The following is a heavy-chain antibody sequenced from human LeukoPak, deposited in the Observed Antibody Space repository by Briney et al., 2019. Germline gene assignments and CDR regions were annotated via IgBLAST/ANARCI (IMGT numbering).Heavy chain of an antibody. CDR2: IKQDGSLK. CDR3: ARNNGMDV. Sequence: GGSLKLSCAASGFTFSSYWMSWVRQAPGKGLDWVANIKQDGSLKYYVDSVKGRFTISRDNAKNSLYLQMNSLRAEDTALYHCARNNGMDVWGQGTTVIVSS. V-gene: IGHV3-7*03. J-gene: IGHJ6*02. CDR1: GFTFSSYW.